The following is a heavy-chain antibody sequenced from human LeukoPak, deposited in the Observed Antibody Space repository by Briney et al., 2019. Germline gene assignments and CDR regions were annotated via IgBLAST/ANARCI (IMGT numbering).Heavy chain of an antibody. V-gene: IGHV3-20*04. D-gene: IGHD6-19*01. Sequence: GGSLRLSCAASGFTFDDYGMSWVRQAPGKGLEWVSGINWNGGSTGYADSVKGRFTISRDNAKSSLYLQMNSLRAEDTALYYCARVLAVANTYYYMDVWGKGTTVTVSS. J-gene: IGHJ6*03. CDR2: INWNGGST. CDR3: ARVLAVANTYYYMDV. CDR1: GFTFDDYG.